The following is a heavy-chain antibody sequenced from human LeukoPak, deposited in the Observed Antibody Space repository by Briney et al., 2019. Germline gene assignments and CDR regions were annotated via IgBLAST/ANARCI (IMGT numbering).Heavy chain of an antibody. Sequence: SETPSLTCTVSGGSISSSSYYWGWIRQPPGKGLEWIGSIYYSGSTYYNPSLKSRVTISVDTSKNQFSLKLSSVTAADTAVYYCARQSYYCSGGSCYFNWFDPWGQGTLVTVSS. J-gene: IGHJ5*02. V-gene: IGHV4-39*01. CDR2: IYYSGST. CDR3: ARQSYYCSGGSCYFNWFDP. D-gene: IGHD2-15*01. CDR1: GGSISSSSYY.